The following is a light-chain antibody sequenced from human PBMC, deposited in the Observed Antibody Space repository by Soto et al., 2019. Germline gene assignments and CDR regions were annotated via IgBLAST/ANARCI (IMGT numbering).Light chain of an antibody. Sequence: AIRMTQSPSSFSASTGDRVTITCRASQGISSYLAWYQQKPGKAPKLLVYAASTLPYGVPSRFSGSGSGTDFTLTISCLESEDFAAYFCQQYYTYPQTFGQGTKLEIK. CDR1: QGISSY. CDR3: QQYYTYPQT. CDR2: AAS. V-gene: IGKV1-8*01. J-gene: IGKJ2*01.